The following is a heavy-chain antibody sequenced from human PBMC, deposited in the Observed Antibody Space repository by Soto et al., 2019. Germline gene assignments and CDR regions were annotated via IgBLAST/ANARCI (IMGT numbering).Heavy chain of an antibody. J-gene: IGHJ6*02. CDR3: ARAGGMDV. V-gene: IGHV3-30-3*01. CDR1: GFTFSSYA. Sequence: PGGSLRLSCAASGFTFSSYAMHWVRQAPGKGLEWVAVISYDGSNKYYADSVKGRFTISRDNSKNTLYLQMNSLRAEDTAVYYCARAGGMDVWGQGTTVTVSS. CDR2: ISYDGSNK.